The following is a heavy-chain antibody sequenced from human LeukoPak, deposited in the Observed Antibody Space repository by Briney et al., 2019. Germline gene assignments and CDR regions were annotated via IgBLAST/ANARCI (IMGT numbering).Heavy chain of an antibody. D-gene: IGHD1-7*01. CDR3: AKGLGTGTTSDYYYGMDV. CDR1: GFTFSSYA. J-gene: IGHJ6*02. V-gene: IGHV3-23*01. Sequence: GGSLRLSCAASGFTFSSYAMSWVRQAPGEGLEWVSAISGSGGSTYYADSVKGRFTISRDNSKNTLYLQMNSLRAEDTAVYYCAKGLGTGTTSDYYYGMDVWGQGTTVTVSS. CDR2: ISGSGGST.